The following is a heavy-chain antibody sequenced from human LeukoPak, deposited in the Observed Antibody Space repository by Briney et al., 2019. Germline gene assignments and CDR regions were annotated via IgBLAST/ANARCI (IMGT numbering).Heavy chain of an antibody. D-gene: IGHD3-10*01. V-gene: IGHV4-34*01. J-gene: IGHJ4*02. CDR3: ARARGARYYGSGPVGY. CDR2: INHSGST. CDR1: GGSISSYY. Sequence: SETLSLTCTVSGGSISSYYWSWIRQPPGKGLEWIGEINHSGSTNYNPSLKSRVTISVDTSKNQFSLKLSSVTAADTAVYYCARARGARYYGSGPVGYWGQGTLVTVSS.